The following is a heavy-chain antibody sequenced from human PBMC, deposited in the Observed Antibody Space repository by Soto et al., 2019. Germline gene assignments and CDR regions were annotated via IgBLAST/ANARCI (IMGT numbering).Heavy chain of an antibody. J-gene: IGHJ3*02. CDR2: ISAYNGNT. CDR3: AISLATRRIAVAGSNTQSPDAFDI. D-gene: IGHD6-19*01. V-gene: IGHV1-18*01. Sequence: GASVKVSCKASGYTFTSYGISWVRQAPGQGPEWMGWISAYNGNTNYAQKLQGRVTMTTDTSTSTAYMELRSLRSDDTALYYCAISLATRRIAVAGSNTQSPDAFDIWGQGTMVTVSS. CDR1: GYTFTSYG.